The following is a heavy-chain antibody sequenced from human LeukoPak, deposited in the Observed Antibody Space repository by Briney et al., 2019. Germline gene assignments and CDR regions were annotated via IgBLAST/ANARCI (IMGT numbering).Heavy chain of an antibody. CDR2: IYSGGST. D-gene: IGHD2-2*01. CDR3: TRLATRGNWFDP. V-gene: IGHV3-53*01. CDR1: GFTVSSNY. Sequence: GGSLRLSCAASGFTVSSNYMSWVRQAPGKGLEWVSVIYSGGSTYYADSVKGRFTISRDNSKNTLYLQMNSLRAEDTAVYYCTRLATRGNWFDPWGQGTLVTVSS. J-gene: IGHJ5*02.